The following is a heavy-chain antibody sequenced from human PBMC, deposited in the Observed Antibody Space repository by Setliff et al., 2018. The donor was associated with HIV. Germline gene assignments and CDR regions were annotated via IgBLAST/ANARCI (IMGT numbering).Heavy chain of an antibody. CDR1: GGSMTSSNYY. J-gene: IGHJ4*02. CDR3: ARDPHYFDTSGHYSWFYFDY. V-gene: IGHV4-39*07. Sequence: PSETLSLTCTVSGGSMTSSNYYWGWIRQSPGRGLEWIGSISSSGSTTYHPSRRSRVTVSAATSKNQFSLKLTSVTAADTAVYFCARDPHYFDTSGHYSWFYFDYWGQGTLVTVSS. D-gene: IGHD3-22*01. CDR2: ISSSGST.